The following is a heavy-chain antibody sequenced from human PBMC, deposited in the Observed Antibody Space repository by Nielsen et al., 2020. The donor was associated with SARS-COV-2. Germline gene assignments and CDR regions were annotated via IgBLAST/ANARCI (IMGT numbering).Heavy chain of an antibody. J-gene: IGHJ4*02. CDR3: VRDSSIVIWSGYPVD. CDR2: IKQDGSAK. Sequence: GGSLRLSCAASGFTFSSYWMTWVRQAPGKGLEWVANIKQDGSAKNYVDSVKGRFTISRDNAKNSLYLHMNSLRVEDTAVYYCVRDSSIVIWSGYPVDWGQGTLVTVSS. V-gene: IGHV3-7*01. D-gene: IGHD3-3*01. CDR1: GFTFSSYW.